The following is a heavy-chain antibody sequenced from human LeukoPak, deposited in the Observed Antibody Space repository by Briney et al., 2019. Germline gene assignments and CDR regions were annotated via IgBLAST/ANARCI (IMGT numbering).Heavy chain of an antibody. CDR3: ARGRVYYYDSSGYYSSSVVLDY. J-gene: IGHJ4*02. Sequence: PSETLSLTCAVYGGSFSGYYWSWIRQPPGKGLEWIGEINHSGSTNYNPSLKSRVTISVDTSKNQFSLKLSSVTAADTAVYYCARGRVYYYDSSGYYSSSVVLDYWGQGTLVTVSS. D-gene: IGHD3-22*01. CDR1: GGSFSGYY. V-gene: IGHV4-34*01. CDR2: INHSGST.